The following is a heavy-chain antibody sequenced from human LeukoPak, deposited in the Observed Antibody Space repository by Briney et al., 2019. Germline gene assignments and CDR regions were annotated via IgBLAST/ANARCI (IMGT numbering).Heavy chain of an antibody. D-gene: IGHD1-7*01. CDR1: GGSISSGDYY. CDR3: ARDAELELQGDYFDY. Sequence: SETLSLTCTVSGGSISSGDYYWSWIRQPPGKGLEWIGYIYYSGSTYYSPSLKSRVTISVDTSKNQFSLKLSSVTAADTAVYYCARDAELELQGDYFDYWGQGALVTVSS. J-gene: IGHJ4*02. CDR2: IYYSGST. V-gene: IGHV4-30-4*08.